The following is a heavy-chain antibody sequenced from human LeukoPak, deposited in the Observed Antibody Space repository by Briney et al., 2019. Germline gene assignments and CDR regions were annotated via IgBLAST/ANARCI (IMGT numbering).Heavy chain of an antibody. D-gene: IGHD3-3*01. CDR2: ISSSSSYI. CDR1: GFTFSSYT. J-gene: IGHJ3*02. CDR3: ARGEDDFWSGYPHHAFDI. Sequence: GGSLRLSCAASGFTFSSYTMNWVRQAPGKGLEWVSSISSSSSYIFDADSVKGRFTISRDNAKNSLYLQMNSLRAEDTAVYYCARGEDDFWSGYPHHAFDIWGQGTMVTVSS. V-gene: IGHV3-21*01.